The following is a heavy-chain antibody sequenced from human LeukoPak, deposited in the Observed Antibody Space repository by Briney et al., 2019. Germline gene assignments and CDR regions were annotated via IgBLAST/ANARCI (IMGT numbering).Heavy chain of an antibody. D-gene: IGHD3-22*01. CDR1: GGSISSSSYY. J-gene: IGHJ3*02. CDR3: AREGSDYYDSSGYPDAFDI. CDR2: IYYSGST. V-gene: IGHV4-39*07. Sequence: SETLSLTCTVSGGSISSSSYYWGWIRQPPGKGLEWIGSIYYSGSTYYNPSLKSRVTISVDTSKNQFSLKLSSVTAADTAVYYCAREGSDYYDSSGYPDAFDIWGQGTMVTVSS.